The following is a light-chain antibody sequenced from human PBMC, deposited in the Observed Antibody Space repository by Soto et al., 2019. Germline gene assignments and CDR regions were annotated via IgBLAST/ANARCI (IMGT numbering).Light chain of an antibody. CDR1: QNINKY. V-gene: IGKV3-11*01. CDR2: DVF. CDR3: QQRGSWPLT. Sequence: ILLTQSPASLSLSPGERATLSCRASQNINKYLVWYQQKPGQAPRLLIYDVFNRATGIPARFSGSGSGTDFTLTISSLEPEDFAVYYCQQRGSWPLTFGGGTKVEIK. J-gene: IGKJ4*01.